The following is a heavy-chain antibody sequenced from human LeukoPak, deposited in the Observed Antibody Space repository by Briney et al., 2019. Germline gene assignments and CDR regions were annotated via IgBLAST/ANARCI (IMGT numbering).Heavy chain of an antibody. J-gene: IGHJ4*02. CDR1: GYSFTSYW. D-gene: IGHD2-2*01. V-gene: IGHV5-51*01. CDR3: ARRIYCSSTSCYDYFDY. Sequence: GESLKISCQGPGYSFTSYWIGWVRQMRGKGLEWMGIIYPGDSDTRYSPSFQGQVTISADKSISTAYLQWSSLKASDTAMYYCARRIYCSSTSCYDYFDYWGQGTLVTVSS. CDR2: IYPGDSDT.